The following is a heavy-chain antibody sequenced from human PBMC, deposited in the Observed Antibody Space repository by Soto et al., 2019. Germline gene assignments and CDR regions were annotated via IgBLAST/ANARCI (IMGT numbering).Heavy chain of an antibody. V-gene: IGHV4-34*01. CDR2: INHSGST. CDR3: ASSLYYYGSGSYYNVYYYYGMDV. Sequence: PSEPLSLTRAVYDGSFSGYYWSSICQPPGKGLEWIGEINHSGSTNYNPSLKSRVTISVDTSKNQFSLKLSSVTAADTAVYYCASSLYYYGSGSYYNVYYYYGMDVWGQGTTVT. J-gene: IGHJ6*02. D-gene: IGHD3-10*01. CDR1: DGSFSGYY.